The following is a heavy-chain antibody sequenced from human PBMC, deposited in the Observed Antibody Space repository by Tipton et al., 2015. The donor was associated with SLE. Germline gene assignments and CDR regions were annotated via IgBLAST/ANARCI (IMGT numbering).Heavy chain of an antibody. CDR2: SISHSGST. Sequence: TLSLTCAVSGGSFGGAYWTWIRQPPGKGLEWIGESISHSGSTNYNQSLESRVTISVDVSKNQYSLKLTSVTTADTAVYYWATVPSGQGAYHFDSWGQGTLVIVS. D-gene: IGHD1-26*01. J-gene: IGHJ4*02. CDR3: ATVPSGQGAYHFDS. V-gene: IGHV4-34*01. CDR1: GGSFGGAY.